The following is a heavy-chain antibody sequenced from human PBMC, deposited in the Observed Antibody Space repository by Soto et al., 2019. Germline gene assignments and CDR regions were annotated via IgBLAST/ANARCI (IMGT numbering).Heavy chain of an antibody. J-gene: IGHJ3*01. V-gene: IGHV3-53*02. Sequence: EVQLEETGGGLVQPGGSLRLSCAASGFTVNSNHMSWVRQAPGKGLEWVSLIYSAGRTHYADSVKGRFTVSRDNSENXXXXXXXNLRVGDTAVYYCARDYLGSGWPRIGFDVWGLGTMVTVSS. CDR1: GFTVNSNH. D-gene: IGHD6-19*01. CDR2: IYSAGRT. CDR3: ARDYLGSGWPRIGFDV.